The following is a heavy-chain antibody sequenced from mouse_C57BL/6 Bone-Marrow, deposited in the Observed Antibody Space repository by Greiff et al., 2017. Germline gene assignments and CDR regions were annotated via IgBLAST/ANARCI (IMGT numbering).Heavy chain of an antibody. D-gene: IGHD1-1*01. Sequence: EVQGVESGGGLVKPGGSLKLSCAASGFTFSSYAMSWVRQTPEKRLEWVATISDGGSYTYYPDNVKGRFTISRDNAKNNLYLQMSHLKSEDTAIYYCAREDNDYYGFAYWGQGTLVTVSA. CDR2: ISDGGSYT. CDR3: AREDNDYYGFAY. J-gene: IGHJ3*01. CDR1: GFTFSSYA. V-gene: IGHV5-4*01.